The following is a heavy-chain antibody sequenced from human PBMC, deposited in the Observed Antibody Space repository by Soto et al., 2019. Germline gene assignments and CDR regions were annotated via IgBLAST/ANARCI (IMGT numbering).Heavy chain of an antibody. D-gene: IGHD6-19*01. CDR2: ISGSGGST. J-gene: IGHJ4*02. CDR3: AKVRVAVAGPSEYYFDY. V-gene: IGHV3-23*01. Sequence: EVQLLDSGGGLVQPGGSLRLSCAASGFTFSSYAMSWVRQAPGKGLEWVSAISGSGGSTYYADSVKGRFTISRDNSKNTLHLQMNSLRAEDTAVYYCAKVRVAVAGPSEYYFDYWGQGTLVTVSS. CDR1: GFTFSSYA.